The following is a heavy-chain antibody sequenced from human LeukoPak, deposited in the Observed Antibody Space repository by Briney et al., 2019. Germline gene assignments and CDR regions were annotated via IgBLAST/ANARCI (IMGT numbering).Heavy chain of an antibody. CDR1: GGSISSSSYY. Sequence: PSETLSLTCTVSGGSISSSSYYWGWIRQPPGKGLEWIGSINYSGSTYYNPSLKSRVTISVDTSKNQFSLKLSSVTAADTAVYYCARRGFTYYYDSSGYYYGYYFDYWGQGTLVTVSS. V-gene: IGHV4-39*01. CDR3: ARRGFTYYYDSSGYYYGYYFDY. CDR2: INYSGST. D-gene: IGHD3-22*01. J-gene: IGHJ4*02.